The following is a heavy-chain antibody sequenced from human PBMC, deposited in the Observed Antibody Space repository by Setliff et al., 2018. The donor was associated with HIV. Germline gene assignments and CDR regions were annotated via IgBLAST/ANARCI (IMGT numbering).Heavy chain of an antibody. Sequence: ASVKVSCKASGGTFSSYGISWVRQAPGQGLEWMGAIIPMFGTGFYAQKFQGRVTITRDTSASTAYMELSSLRSEDTAVYYCARSSGVRGIYYYYGMDVWGQGTTVTVSS. J-gene: IGHJ6*02. V-gene: IGHV1-69*05. CDR2: IIPMFGTG. D-gene: IGHD3-10*01. CDR3: ARSSGVRGIYYYYGMDV. CDR1: GGTFSSYG.